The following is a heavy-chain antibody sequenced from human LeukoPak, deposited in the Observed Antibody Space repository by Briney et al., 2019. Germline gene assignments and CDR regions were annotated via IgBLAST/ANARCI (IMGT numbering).Heavy chain of an antibody. CDR2: ISGSGGST. V-gene: IGHV3-23*01. CDR1: GLTFSSYA. Sequence: GGSLRLSCAASGLTFSSYAMSWVRQAPGKGLEWVSAISGSGGSTYYADSVKGRFTISRDNSKNTLYLQMNSLRAEDTAVYYCAKDRGGRRWLQEDDYWGQGTLVTVSS. D-gene: IGHD5-24*01. J-gene: IGHJ4*02. CDR3: AKDRGGRRWLQEDDY.